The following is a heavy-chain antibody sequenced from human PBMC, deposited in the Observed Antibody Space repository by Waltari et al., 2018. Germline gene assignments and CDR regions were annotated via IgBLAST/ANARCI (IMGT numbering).Heavy chain of an antibody. CDR2: FDPEDGET. CDR1: GYTLTEFS. D-gene: IGHD4-17*01. V-gene: IGHV1-24*01. Sequence: QVQLVQSGAEVKKPGASVKVSCKVSGYTLTEFSMQWVRQAPGQGLEWMGGFDPEDGETIYAQKFQGRVTMTEDTSTDTAYMELSSLRSEDTAVYYCATSVHDYGDYGQNREVYYFDYWGQGTLVTVSS. CDR3: ATSVHDYGDYGQNREVYYFDY. J-gene: IGHJ4*02.